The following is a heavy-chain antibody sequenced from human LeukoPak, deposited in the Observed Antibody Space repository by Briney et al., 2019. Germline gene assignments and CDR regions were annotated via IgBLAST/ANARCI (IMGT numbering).Heavy chain of an antibody. Sequence: SETLSLTCTVSGGSISSSSYYWGWIRQPPGKGLEWIGRIYYSGSTYYNPSLKSRVNISVDTSKNQFSLKLSSVTAADTAVYYCARHQGGFLEWYYFDYWGQGTLVTVSS. CDR2: IYYSGST. CDR1: GGSISSSSYY. CDR3: ARHQGGFLEWYYFDY. D-gene: IGHD3-3*01. V-gene: IGHV4-39*01. J-gene: IGHJ4*02.